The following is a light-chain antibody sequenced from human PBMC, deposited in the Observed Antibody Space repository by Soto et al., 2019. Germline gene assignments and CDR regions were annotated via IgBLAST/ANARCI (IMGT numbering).Light chain of an antibody. Sequence: QSVLTQPPSVSGAPGQRVTISCTGSSSNIGAGYDVHWYQQLPGTAHNLIIYGNSNRPSGVPDRFSGSKSGTAASLAITGIQAEDEADYYCQSYDSSLSGYNYVFGTGTKLTVL. V-gene: IGLV1-40*01. CDR3: QSYDSSLSGYNYV. CDR1: SSNIGAGYD. J-gene: IGLJ1*01. CDR2: GNS.